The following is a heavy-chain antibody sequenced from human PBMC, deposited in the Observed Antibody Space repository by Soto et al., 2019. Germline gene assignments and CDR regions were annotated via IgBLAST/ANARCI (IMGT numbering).Heavy chain of an antibody. CDR1: GGSISSSGYC. CDR2: ISYSGIT. CDR3: ARRLNSGYERHFDY. V-gene: IGHV4-39*01. D-gene: IGHD5-12*01. Sequence: QLQLQESGPGLVKPSETLSLTCTVSGGSISSSGYCWGWIRQPPGKGLEWIGTISYSGITYYNPSLKSRVTISVDTSKNQFSLRLSSVTAADTAIYYCARRLNSGYERHFDYWGQGALVTVSS. J-gene: IGHJ4*02.